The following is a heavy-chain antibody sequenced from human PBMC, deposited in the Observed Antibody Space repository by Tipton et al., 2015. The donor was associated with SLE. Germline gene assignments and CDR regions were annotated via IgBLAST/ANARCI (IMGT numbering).Heavy chain of an antibody. CDR3: ARGYDFWSGSLPGY. D-gene: IGHD3-3*01. V-gene: IGHV3-53*05. J-gene: IGHJ4*02. CDR2: IYSGGSA. Sequence: SLRLSCSASGFTINNNYMSWVRQAPGKGLEWVSVIYSGGSAYYADSVKGRFTISRDNSKNTVYLQMNSLRAEDTAVYYCARGYDFWSGSLPGYWGQGTLVTVSS. CDR1: GFTINNNY.